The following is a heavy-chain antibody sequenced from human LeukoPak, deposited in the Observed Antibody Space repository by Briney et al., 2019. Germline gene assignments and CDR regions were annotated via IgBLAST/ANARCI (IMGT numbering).Heavy chain of an antibody. Sequence: SETLSLTCTVSGGSISSSSYYWGWIRQPPGKGLEWIGSIYYSGSTNYNPSLKSRVTISVDTSKNQFSLKLSSVTAADTAVYYCARPLLSSSSHYRYYYYYMDVWGKGTTVTISS. V-gene: IGHV4-39*07. J-gene: IGHJ6*03. CDR2: IYYSGST. CDR3: ARPLLSSSSHYRYYYYYMDV. D-gene: IGHD2-2*01. CDR1: GGSISSSSYY.